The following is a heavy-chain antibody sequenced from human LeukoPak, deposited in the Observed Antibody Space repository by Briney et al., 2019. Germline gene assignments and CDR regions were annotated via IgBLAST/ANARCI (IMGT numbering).Heavy chain of an antibody. Sequence: GGSLRLSCAASGFTFDDYAMHWVRQAPGKGLEWVSGISWNSGSIGYADSVKGRFTISRDNAKNSLYLQMNSLRAEDTALYYCAKDTEIQLWTYIDYWGQGTLVTVSS. CDR1: GFTFDDYA. J-gene: IGHJ4*02. D-gene: IGHD5-18*01. V-gene: IGHV3-9*01. CDR2: ISWNSGSI. CDR3: AKDTEIQLWTYIDY.